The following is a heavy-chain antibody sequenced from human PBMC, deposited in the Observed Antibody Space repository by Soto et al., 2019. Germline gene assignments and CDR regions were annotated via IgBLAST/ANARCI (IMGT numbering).Heavy chain of an antibody. J-gene: IGHJ4*02. V-gene: IGHV3-23*01. D-gene: IGHD6-19*01. CDR3: VSWLSGHFDN. Sequence: GGSLRLSCVAYGFACSNHPMTWVRQAPGRGLQWVATIDSNGVRKHFADSVKGRFAISRDNSRSTVDLYMTNLRVEDTATYYCVSWLSGHFDNRGQGTVLTV. CDR2: IDSNGVRK. CDR1: GFACSNHP.